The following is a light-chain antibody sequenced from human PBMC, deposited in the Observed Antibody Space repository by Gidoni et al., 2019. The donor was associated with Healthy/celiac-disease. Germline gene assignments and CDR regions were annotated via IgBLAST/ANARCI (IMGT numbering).Light chain of an antibody. J-gene: IGKJ2*01. CDR1: QSVSSSY. CDR2: GAS. Sequence: IVLPQSPGPLSLSPGERATLSCRASQSVSSSYLAWYQQKPAQAPRLLIYGASSRATGIPDRFSGSGSGTEFTLTISRLEPEDFAVYYCQQYGSSPYMYTFGQGTKLEIK. V-gene: IGKV3-20*01. CDR3: QQYGSSPYMYT.